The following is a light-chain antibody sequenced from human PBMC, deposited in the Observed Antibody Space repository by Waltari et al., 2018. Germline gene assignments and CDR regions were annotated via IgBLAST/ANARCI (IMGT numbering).Light chain of an antibody. CDR1: QSIGDN. J-gene: IGKJ2*01. Sequence: EIVVTQSPATLSVSPGERATLYCRASQSIGDNLAWYQQKPGQAPKLLIFSASARLPGIPDRFSGSGSGTQFTLTICSLQSEDFAVYYCQQCYDWPPYTFGQGTKLEI. V-gene: IGKV3-15*01. CDR2: SAS. CDR3: QQCYDWPPYT.